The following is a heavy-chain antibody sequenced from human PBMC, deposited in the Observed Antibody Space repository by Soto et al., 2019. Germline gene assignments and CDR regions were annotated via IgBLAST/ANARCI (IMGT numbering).Heavy chain of an antibody. V-gene: IGHV3-48*02. CDR2: ISSSSSTI. J-gene: IGHJ6*02. Sequence: VGSLRLSCAASGFTFSSYSMNWVRQAPGKGLEWVSYISSSSSTIYYADSVKGRFTISRDNAKNSLYLQMNSLRDEDTAVYYCARDPGLRFLEWLPHPHLRAGFYYYGMDVWGQGTTVTVSS. CDR1: GFTFSSYS. CDR3: ARDPGLRFLEWLPHPHLRAGFYYYGMDV. D-gene: IGHD3-3*01.